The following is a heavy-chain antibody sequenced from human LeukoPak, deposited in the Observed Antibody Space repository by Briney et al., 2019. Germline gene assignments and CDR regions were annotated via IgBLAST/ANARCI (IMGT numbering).Heavy chain of an antibody. CDR3: ARHYDSTAYSLDY. CDR1: GFTFSSYW. D-gene: IGHD3-22*01. CDR2: IKQDGSQK. V-gene: IGHV3-7*01. Sequence: PGGSLRVSCAASGFTFSSYWMTWVRQAPGKGLEWVANIKQDGSQKFYLDSVKGRFTISRDNAKESLFLQMNSLRAEDTAVYYCARHYDSTAYSLDYWSQGTLVTVSS. J-gene: IGHJ4*02.